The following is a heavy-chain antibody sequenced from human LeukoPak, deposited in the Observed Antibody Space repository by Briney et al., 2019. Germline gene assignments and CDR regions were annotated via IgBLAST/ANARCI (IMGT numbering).Heavy chain of an antibody. V-gene: IGHV3-23*01. Sequence: GGSLRLSCAASGFTFSSYVVSWVRQAPGKGLEWVSVISASGAKTYYADSVKGRFTMSRDNSKNTLYLQMDSLRAEDTAVYYCAKDRDGGSNAQAKGFDYWGQGTLVTVSS. CDR2: ISASGAKT. D-gene: IGHD3-16*01. CDR1: GFTFSSYV. J-gene: IGHJ4*02. CDR3: AKDRDGGSNAQAKGFDY.